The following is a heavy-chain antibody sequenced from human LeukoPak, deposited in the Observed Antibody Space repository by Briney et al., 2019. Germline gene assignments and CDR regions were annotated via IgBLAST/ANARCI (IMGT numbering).Heavy chain of an antibody. V-gene: IGHV4-39*07. J-gene: IGHJ4*02. CDR1: GDSISSSSYY. CDR2: IYYSGST. CDR3: ARDITGSFGY. D-gene: IGHD1-14*01. Sequence: SETLSLTCTVSGDSISSSSYYWGWIRQPPGKGLEWIGSIYYSGSTYYNPSLKSRVTISVDTSKNQFSLKLSSVTAADTAVYYCARDITGSFGYWGQGNLVTVSS.